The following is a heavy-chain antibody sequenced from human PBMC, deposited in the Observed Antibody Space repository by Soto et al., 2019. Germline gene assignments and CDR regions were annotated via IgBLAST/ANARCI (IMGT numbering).Heavy chain of an antibody. CDR2: IAIRGGDE. CDR3: ARGTIVARQHLDY. D-gene: IGHD6-6*01. CDR1: GFTFSSYA. J-gene: IGHJ4*02. V-gene: IGHV3-30*03. Sequence: QVQLVESGGGVVQPGKSLRLSCAAAGFTFSSYAMHRACQAPGKGLELVTVIAIRGGDEYYAESVRGRFTISRDDSKNTLYLQMDSLRVEDTAVYYGARGTIVARQHLDYCGQGTLVTVSS.